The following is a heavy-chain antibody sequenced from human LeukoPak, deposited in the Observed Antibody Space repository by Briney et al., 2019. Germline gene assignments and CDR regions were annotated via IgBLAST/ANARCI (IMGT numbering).Heavy chain of an antibody. CDR1: GLTFSNYG. D-gene: IGHD3-16*01. V-gene: IGHV3-30*02. J-gene: IGHJ3*02. CDR2: IQFDGGDI. Sequence: GGSLRLSCVASGLTFSNYGMHWVRQAPGKGLEWVAFIQFDGGDIFYADSVKGRFTISRDNSKNTLFLQMNSLRTDDTAMYYCAKGEPSVLDWDAFDIWGQGTMVTVSS. CDR3: AKGEPSVLDWDAFDI.